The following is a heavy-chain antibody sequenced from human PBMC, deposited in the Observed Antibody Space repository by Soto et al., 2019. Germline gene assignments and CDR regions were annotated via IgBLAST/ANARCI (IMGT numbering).Heavy chain of an antibody. D-gene: IGHD4-17*01. CDR2: MNPNSCNT. CDR3: ARTLYGDNVDY. CDR1: GYTFTSYD. J-gene: IGHJ4*02. Sequence: QVQLVQSGAEVKKPGASVKVSCKASGYTFTSYDINWVRQATGQGLEWMGWMNPNSCNTGYAQKFQGRVSMTRNTAISTGYMELKSRRSEDTDVYYCARTLYGDNVDYWGQGTLVTVSS. V-gene: IGHV1-8*01.